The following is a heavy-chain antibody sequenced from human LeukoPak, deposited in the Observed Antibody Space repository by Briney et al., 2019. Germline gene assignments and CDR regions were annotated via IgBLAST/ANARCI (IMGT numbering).Heavy chain of an antibody. CDR3: ARDGGGSVDY. Sequence: GASVKVSCKASGVTFSSYAMSWARQAPGQGLEWMGGIIPMFKTPKYVQKFQDRLTITADESTRTAYMELNSLRSDDTAVYYCARDGGGSVDYWGQGTLITVSS. CDR2: IIPMFKTP. J-gene: IGHJ4*02. D-gene: IGHD3-16*01. CDR1: GVTFSSYA. V-gene: IGHV1-69*01.